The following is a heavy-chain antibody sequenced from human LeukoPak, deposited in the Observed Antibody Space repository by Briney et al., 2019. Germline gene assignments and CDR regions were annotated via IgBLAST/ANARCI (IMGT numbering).Heavy chain of an antibody. V-gene: IGHV4-34*01. CDR1: GGSFSGYY. J-gene: IGHJ4*02. CDR2: INHSGST. Sequence: PSETLSLTCAVYGGSFSGYYWSWIRQPPGKGLEWIGEINHSGSTNYNPSLKSRVTISVDTSKNQFSLKLSSGTAADTAVYYCARLNEGYWGQGTLVTVSS. D-gene: IGHD2-8*01. CDR3: ARLNEGY.